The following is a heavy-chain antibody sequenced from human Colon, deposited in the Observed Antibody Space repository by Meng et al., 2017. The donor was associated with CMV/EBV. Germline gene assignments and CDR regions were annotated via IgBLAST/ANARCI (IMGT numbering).Heavy chain of an antibody. CDR1: GDTFTGYY. CDR2: INPNSGGT. J-gene: IGHJ6*02. V-gene: IGHV1-2*02. CDR3: ARSSISCYGRCYYYYGMDV. D-gene: IGHD2-2*01. Sequence: ASVKVSCKASGDTFTGYYMHWVRQAPAQGLEWMGWINPNSGGTNYAQKFQGRVTMTSDTSISTAYMELSRLRSDDTAVYYCARSSISCYGRCYYYYGMDVRGQGTTVTVSS.